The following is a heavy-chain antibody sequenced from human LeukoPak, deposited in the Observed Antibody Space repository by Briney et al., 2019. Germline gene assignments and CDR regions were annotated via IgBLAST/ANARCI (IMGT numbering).Heavy chain of an antibody. CDR1: GFTFSSYA. V-gene: IGHV3-30*02. D-gene: IGHD5-24*01. CDR2: IRYDGSNK. CDR3: AKGDGYNSDFDY. Sequence: PGGSLRLSCAASGFTFSSYAMSWVRQAPGKGLEWVAFIRYDGSNKYYADSVKGRFTISRDNSKNTLYLQMNSLRAEDTAVYYCAKGDGYNSDFDYWGQGTLVTVSS. J-gene: IGHJ4*02.